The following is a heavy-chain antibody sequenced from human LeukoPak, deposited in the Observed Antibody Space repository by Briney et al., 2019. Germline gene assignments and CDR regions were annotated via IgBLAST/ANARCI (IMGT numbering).Heavy chain of an antibody. CDR2: IHYSGLT. CDR1: GGSVNGYY. CDR3: ARDPPEDEWNSLDS. Sequence: SETLSLTCTVSGGSVNGYYWNWIRQAPGKGLEWIGFIHYSGLTVYSPSLQSRVSMSVDTSRNQFSLDLSSVTAADTALYYCARDPPEDEWNSLDSWGQGILVTISS. D-gene: IGHD1-7*01. V-gene: IGHV4-59*02. J-gene: IGHJ4*02.